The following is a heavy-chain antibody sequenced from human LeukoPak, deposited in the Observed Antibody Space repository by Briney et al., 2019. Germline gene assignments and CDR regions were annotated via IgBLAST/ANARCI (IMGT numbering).Heavy chain of an antibody. D-gene: IGHD1-26*01. J-gene: IGHJ4*02. CDR1: GFTFSDYY. CDR2: MSGRGFPI. V-gene: IGHV3-11*01. Sequence: GGSLRLSCAAAGFTFSDYYMSWVRQAPGKGLEWISYMSGRGFPIYYADSVKGRITISRDNAKNTLYLQMNSLRVEDTAVYFCARVGIVLAGPFDDWGQGTPVTVS. CDR3: ARVGIVLAGPFDD.